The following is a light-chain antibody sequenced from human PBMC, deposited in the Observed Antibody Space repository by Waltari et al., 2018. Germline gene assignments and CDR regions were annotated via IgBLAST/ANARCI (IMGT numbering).Light chain of an antibody. CDR1: QRVPSDY. CDR2: TPS. V-gene: IGKV3-20*01. Sequence: EIVLTQSPGTLSLSPGETATLPCRASQRVPSDYLAWYQQKPGQSPRLVIFTPSNRATVFPARFSGSGSGTDFTLTITKLEPEDFAVYFCQQYGSLPLTFGGGTKVEI. J-gene: IGKJ4*01. CDR3: QQYGSLPLT.